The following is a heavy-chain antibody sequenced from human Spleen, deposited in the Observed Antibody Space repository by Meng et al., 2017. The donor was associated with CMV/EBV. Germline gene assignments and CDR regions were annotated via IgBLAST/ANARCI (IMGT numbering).Heavy chain of an antibody. V-gene: IGHV3-23*01. CDR1: GFTFSAYA. CDR2: ISNTGRSA. D-gene: IGHD2-2*02. Sequence: GGSLRLSCAASGFTFSAYAMSWVRQAPGRGLEWVAAISNTGRSAYYADSVRGRFTISRDNAKNSLYLQMNSLRAEDTAVYYCARERGSGGYCSTTNCYRGYYYYYGMDVWGQGTTVTVSS. CDR3: ARERGSGGYCSTTNCYRGYYYYYGMDV. J-gene: IGHJ6*02.